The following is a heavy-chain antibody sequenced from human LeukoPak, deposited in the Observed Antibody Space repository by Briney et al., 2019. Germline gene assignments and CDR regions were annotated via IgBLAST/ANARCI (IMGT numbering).Heavy chain of an antibody. V-gene: IGHV4-39*01. Sequence: SETLSPTCTVSGGSIRSTSYYWAWIRQPPGKGLEWIGNIYYSGSTHYNPSLKSRVTISVDTSKNQFSLKLSSVTAADTAVYYCARLTGSYYYYYYMDVWGKGTTVTISS. CDR3: ARLTGSYYYYYYMDV. CDR1: GGSIRSTSYY. CDR2: IYYSGST. D-gene: IGHD1-26*01. J-gene: IGHJ6*03.